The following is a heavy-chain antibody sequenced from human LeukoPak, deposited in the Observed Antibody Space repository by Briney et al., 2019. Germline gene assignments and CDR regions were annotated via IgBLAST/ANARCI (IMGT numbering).Heavy chain of an antibody. CDR1: GYSISSGYY. Sequence: SETLSLTCTVSGYSISSGYYWGWIRQPPGKGLEWIGSIYHSGITYYNPSLKSRVTISVDTSKNQFSLKLSSVTAADTAVYYCARDLGYHGSGSSSWFDPWGQGTLVTVSS. CDR3: ARDLGYHGSGSSSWFDP. V-gene: IGHV4-38-2*02. J-gene: IGHJ5*02. D-gene: IGHD3-10*01. CDR2: IYHSGIT.